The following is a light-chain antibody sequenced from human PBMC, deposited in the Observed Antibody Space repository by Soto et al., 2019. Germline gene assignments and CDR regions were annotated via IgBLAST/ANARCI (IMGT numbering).Light chain of an antibody. CDR3: QQYDRSWT. CDR2: GAS. Sequence: EIVLTQSPGTLSLSPGERATLSCRASQSVSHNYLAWYQQKPGQSPTLLIYGASSRATGIPDRFSGSGSGKDFILTISRLEPEDFAVYYCQQYDRSWTFGQGTKVEIK. J-gene: IGKJ1*01. V-gene: IGKV3-20*01. CDR1: QSVSHNY.